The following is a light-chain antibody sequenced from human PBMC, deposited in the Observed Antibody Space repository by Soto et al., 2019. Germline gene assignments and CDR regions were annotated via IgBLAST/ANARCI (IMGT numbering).Light chain of an antibody. V-gene: IGKV3-20*01. J-gene: IGKJ2*01. CDR3: QQYGTSPYT. CDR2: GTS. CDR1: QTVSSSY. Sequence: ETVLTQSPGTLSVSPGERGTLSCRASQTVSSSYLGWYQQKRGQAPRLLIYGTSSRATDIPDRFSGSGSGTHFTLTISRLEPEDFAVYYCQQYGTSPYTFGQGTKLEIK.